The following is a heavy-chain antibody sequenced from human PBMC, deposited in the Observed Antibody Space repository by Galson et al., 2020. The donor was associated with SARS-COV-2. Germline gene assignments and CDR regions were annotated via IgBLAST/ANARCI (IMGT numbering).Heavy chain of an antibody. CDR1: TFSGYS. D-gene: IGHD1-1*01. J-gene: IGHJ4*02. V-gene: IGHV3-30-3*01. CDR2: VSPDGRDK. Sequence: SLRLSCAFTFSGYSIHWVRQAPGKGLEWVAFVSPDGRDKNYGESVKGRFTISRDNSKRTVYLQMNSLRSDDTAVYYCARMTTAFDSWGRGALVTVHS. CDR3: ARMTTAFDS.